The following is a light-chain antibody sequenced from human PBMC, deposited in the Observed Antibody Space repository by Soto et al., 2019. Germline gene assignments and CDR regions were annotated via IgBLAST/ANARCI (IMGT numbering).Light chain of an antibody. V-gene: IGLV1-47*01. Sequence: QSVLTQPPSASGTPGQGVTISCSGSTSNIGSNYVYWYQQLPGTAPKLLIYRNNQRPSVVHDRFSGSKSGTSASLAISGLRSDDEADYFCATWDDSVNGLYVLGTATKVTV. CDR1: TSNIGSNY. J-gene: IGLJ1*01. CDR3: ATWDDSVNGLYV. CDR2: RNN.